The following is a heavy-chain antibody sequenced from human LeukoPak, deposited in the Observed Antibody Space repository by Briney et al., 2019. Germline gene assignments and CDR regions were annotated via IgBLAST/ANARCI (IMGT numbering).Heavy chain of an antibody. J-gene: IGHJ5*02. CDR2: IIPIFSTA. Sequence: GASLKVSSKAPGGTFISYAISWVRQAPGEGLEWMGGIIPIFSTANDAKKFQGRVTITTDESTSTAYMELSSLRSEDTAVYYWARDQGYSYPLNWFDPWGQGTLVTVSA. CDR3: ARDQGYSYPLNWFDP. D-gene: IGHD5-18*01. V-gene: IGHV1-69*05. CDR1: GGTFISYA.